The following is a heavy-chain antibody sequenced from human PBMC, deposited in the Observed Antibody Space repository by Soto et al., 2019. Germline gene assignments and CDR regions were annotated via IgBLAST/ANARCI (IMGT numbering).Heavy chain of an antibody. V-gene: IGHV3-7*01. J-gene: IGHJ4*02. D-gene: IGHD3-10*01. CDR1: GFTFSSYW. CDR2: INQDGSEK. Sequence: EVYLVESGGGLVQPGASLRLSCAASGFTFSSYWMTWVRQAPGKGLEWVANINQDGSEKYYVDSVRGRFSISRDNAKNSLSLQMSSLRAEDTAVYYCAKDLTYYGSVPGSDYNPISEAYWGQGTLVTVSS. CDR3: AKDLTYYGSVPGSDYNPISEAY.